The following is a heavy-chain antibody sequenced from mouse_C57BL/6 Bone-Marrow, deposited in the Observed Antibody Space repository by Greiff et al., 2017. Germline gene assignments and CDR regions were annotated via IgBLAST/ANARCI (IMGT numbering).Heavy chain of an antibody. D-gene: IGHD6-2*01. V-gene: IGHV1-52*01. J-gene: IGHJ2*01. CDR2: IDPSDSET. Sequence: QVQLQQPGAELVRPGSSVKLSCTASGYTFTSYWMHWVQQRPIQGLEWIGNIDPSDSETYYNQKFKDKATLTVDKSSSTAYMQLSSLTSEDSAVYYCARSGLFCCSDDWGQGTTLTVSS. CDR3: ARSGLFCCSDD. CDR1: GYTFTSYW.